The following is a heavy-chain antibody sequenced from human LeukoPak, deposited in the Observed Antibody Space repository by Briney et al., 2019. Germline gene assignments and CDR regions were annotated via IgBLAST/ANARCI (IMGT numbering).Heavy chain of an antibody. CDR2: IYYSGST. V-gene: IGHV4-39*07. Sequence: PSETLSLTCTVSGGSISSSSYYWGWIRQPPGKGLEWIGSIYYSGSTYYNPSLKSRVTISVDTSKNQFSLKLSSVTAADTAVYYCARSSWYVAGPTGGPYDYWGQGTLVTVSS. CDR1: GGSISSSSYY. D-gene: IGHD6-13*01. J-gene: IGHJ4*02. CDR3: ARSSWYVAGPTGGPYDY.